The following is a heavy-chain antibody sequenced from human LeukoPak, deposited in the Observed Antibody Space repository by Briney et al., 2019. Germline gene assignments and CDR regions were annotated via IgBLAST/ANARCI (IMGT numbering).Heavy chain of an antibody. D-gene: IGHD1-26*01. CDR1: GGSISSYY. V-gene: IGHV4-59*08. J-gene: IGHJ4*02. Sequence: SETLSLTCTVSGGSISSYYWSWIRQPPGKGLEWIGYIYYSGSTNYNPSLKSRVTISVDTSKNQFSLKLSSVTAADTAAYYCARSVYSGSSYYFDYWGQGTLVTVSS. CDR3: ARSVYSGSSYYFDY. CDR2: IYYSGST.